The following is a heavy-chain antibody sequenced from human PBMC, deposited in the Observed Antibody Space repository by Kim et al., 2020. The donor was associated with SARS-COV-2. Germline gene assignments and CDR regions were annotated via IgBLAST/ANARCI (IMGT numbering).Heavy chain of an antibody. D-gene: IGHD3-10*01. J-gene: IGHJ6*01. CDR2: ISYDGSNK. Sequence: GGSLRLSCAASGFTFSSYAMHWVRQAPGKGLEWVAVISYDGSNKYYADSVKGRFTISRDNSKNTLYLQMNSLRAEDTAVYYCARGPMVREYYYYYAMDG. V-gene: IGHV3-30-3*01. CDR3: ARGPMVREYYYYYAMDG. CDR1: GFTFSSYA.